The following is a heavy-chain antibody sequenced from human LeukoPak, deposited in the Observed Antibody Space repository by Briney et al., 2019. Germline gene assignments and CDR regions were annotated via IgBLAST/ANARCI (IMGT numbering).Heavy chain of an antibody. CDR2: IDWDDDK. D-gene: IGHD3-22*01. Sequence: ESGPTLVKPTQTLTLTCTCSGFSLNTREMCVSWIRQPPGKALEWLARIDWDDDKYYSTSLKTRLTISKDTSKNQVVLTMTSVDPVDTATYYCARHKTPYYYDNSGSHPFDYWGQGTLVTVSS. CDR1: GFSLNTREMC. J-gene: IGHJ4*02. V-gene: IGHV2-70*11. CDR3: ARHKTPYYYDNSGSHPFDY.